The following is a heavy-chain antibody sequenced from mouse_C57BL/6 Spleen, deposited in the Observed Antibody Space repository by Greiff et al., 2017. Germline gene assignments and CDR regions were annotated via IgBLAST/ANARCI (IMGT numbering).Heavy chain of an antibody. V-gene: IGHV1-69*01. D-gene: IGHD2-13*01. Sequence: QVQLQQPGAELVMPGASVKLSCKASGYTFTSYWMHWVKQRPGQGLEWIGEIDPSDSYTNYNQKFKGQSTLTVDKSSSTAYMQLSSLTSEDSAVYYCARRGYGDYDPHWYFDVWGTGTTVTGSS. CDR3: ARRGYGDYDPHWYFDV. CDR1: GYTFTSYW. J-gene: IGHJ1*03. CDR2: IDPSDSYT.